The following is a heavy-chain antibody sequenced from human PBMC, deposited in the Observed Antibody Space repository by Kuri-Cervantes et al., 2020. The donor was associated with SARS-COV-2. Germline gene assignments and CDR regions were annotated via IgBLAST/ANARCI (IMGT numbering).Heavy chain of an antibody. CDR2: IRVSNGNT. D-gene: IGHD2-21*01. V-gene: IGHV1-18*04. CDR1: GYTVSSYG. J-gene: IGHJ3*02. CDR3: ARSYYGMYSDGFDI. Sequence: AVKVSCKGYGYTVSSYGIAWVRQAPGQGLEWMAWIRVSNGNTNSAQKFQARVAMTTDTSTNTVFMELRSLRSDDTAVYYCARSYYGMYSDGFDIWGQGTLVTVSS.